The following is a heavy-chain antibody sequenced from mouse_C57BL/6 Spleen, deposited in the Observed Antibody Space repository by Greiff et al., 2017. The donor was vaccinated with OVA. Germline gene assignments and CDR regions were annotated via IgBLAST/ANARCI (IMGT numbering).Heavy chain of an antibody. CDR1: GFTFSDYG. CDR3: ARPQTAQAPLAY. J-gene: IGHJ2*01. V-gene: IGHV5-17*01. CDR2: ISSGSSTI. Sequence: EVQLLESGGGLVKPGGSLKLSCAASGFTFSDYGMHWVRQAPEKGLEWVAYISSGSSTIYYAYTVKGRVTISRDNAKNTLFLQKTSRRSEDAAVFYCARPQTAQAPLAYWGQGTTLTVSS. D-gene: IGHD3-2*02.